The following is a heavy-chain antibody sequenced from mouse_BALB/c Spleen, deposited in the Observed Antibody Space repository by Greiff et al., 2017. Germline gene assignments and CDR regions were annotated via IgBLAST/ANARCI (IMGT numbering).Heavy chain of an antibody. D-gene: IGHD2-3*01. J-gene: IGHJ4*01. CDR2: INPYNDGT. CDR3: ASKGDDGYYNAMDY. V-gene: IGHV1-14*01. CDR1: GYTFTSYV. Sequence: VHVKQSGPELVKPGASVKMSCKASGYTFTSYVMHWVKQKPGQGLEWIGYINPYNDGTKYNEKFKGKATLTSDKSSSTAYMELSSLTSEDSAVYYCASKGDDGYYNAMDYWGQGTSVTVSS.